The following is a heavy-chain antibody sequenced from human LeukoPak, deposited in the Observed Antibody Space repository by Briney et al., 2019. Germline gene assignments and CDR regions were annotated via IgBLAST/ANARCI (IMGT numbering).Heavy chain of an antibody. CDR1: GFTLSGYT. J-gene: IGHJ6*03. V-gene: IGHV3-64*02. CDR2: IISHGGST. Sequence: GGSRRLSCAASGFTLSGYTLHWVRQAPGKGLEYVSAIISHGGSTHYADSVKGRFTVSRDNSKNTLYLQMDSLRAEDMAVYYCARITMGATSANFYYYFLDAWGKGTTVTVSS. D-gene: IGHD3-3*01. CDR3: ARITMGATSANFYYYFLDA.